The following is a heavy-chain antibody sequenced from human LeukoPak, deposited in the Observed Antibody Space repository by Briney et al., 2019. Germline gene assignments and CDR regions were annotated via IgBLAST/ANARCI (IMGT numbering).Heavy chain of an antibody. V-gene: IGHV3-21*04. Sequence: GGSLRLSCAASGFTFSSYNMNWVRQAPGKGLEWVSSITSSNYIYYADSVKGQFTISRDNAKNSLYLQMNSLRAEDTAVYYCASPFYSNYDPFDYWGQGTLVTVSS. CDR1: GFTFSSYN. CDR2: ITSSNYI. D-gene: IGHD4-11*01. CDR3: ASPFYSNYDPFDY. J-gene: IGHJ4*02.